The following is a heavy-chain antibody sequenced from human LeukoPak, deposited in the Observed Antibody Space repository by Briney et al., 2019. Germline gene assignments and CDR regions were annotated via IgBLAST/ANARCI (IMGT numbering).Heavy chain of an antibody. CDR3: ARDSPSGYHNDAFDI. CDR2: IWYDGSNK. Sequence: PGGSLRLSCAASGFTFSSYGMHWVRQAPGKGLEWVAVIWYDGSNKYYADSVKGRFTISRDNSKNTLYLQMNSLRAEDTAVYYCARDSPSGYHNDAFDIWGQGTMVTVSS. D-gene: IGHD3-3*01. V-gene: IGHV3-33*01. CDR1: GFTFSSYG. J-gene: IGHJ3*02.